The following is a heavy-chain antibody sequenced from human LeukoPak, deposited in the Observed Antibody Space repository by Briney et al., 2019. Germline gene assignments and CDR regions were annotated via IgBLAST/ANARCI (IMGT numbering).Heavy chain of an antibody. J-gene: IGHJ4*02. CDR3: AARDCSSSSCYRFDF. Sequence: GGSLRLSCAASGFTFSSYAMSWVRQAPGQGLEWVSSITKSGDNTHYADSVKGRFTISRDNSKNTLYLQMDSPRAEDTAVYYCAARDCSSSSCYRFDFWGQGTLITVSS. D-gene: IGHD2-2*02. V-gene: IGHV3-23*01. CDR2: ITKSGDNT. CDR1: GFTFSSYA.